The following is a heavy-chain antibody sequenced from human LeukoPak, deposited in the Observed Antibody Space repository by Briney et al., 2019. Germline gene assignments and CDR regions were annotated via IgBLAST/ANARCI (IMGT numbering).Heavy chain of an antibody. CDR3: ARHTLWRFDY. D-gene: IGHD1-1*01. CDR2: INQDGGTE. J-gene: IGHJ4*02. V-gene: IGHV3-7*01. CDR1: ALTLTNYW. Sequence: GRSLRFSSAAYALTLTNYWLTWDSHPPGKGPEWVANINQDGGTENYVDSMKGRFTISRDNAKNLVYLQINSLRAEDTAVYFCARHTLWRFDYWGQGALVTVSS.